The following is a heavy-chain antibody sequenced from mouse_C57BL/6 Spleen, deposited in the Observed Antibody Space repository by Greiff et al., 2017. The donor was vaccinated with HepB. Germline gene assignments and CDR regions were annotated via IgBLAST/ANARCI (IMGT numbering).Heavy chain of an antibody. CDR3: ARAPVFWYGSSYGY. D-gene: IGHD1-1*01. Sequence: QVQLQQPGAELVKPGASVKLSCKASGYTFTSYWMHWVKQRPGQGLEWIGMIHPNSGSTNYNEKFKSKATLTVDKSSSTAYMQLSSLTSEDSAVYYCARAPVFWYGSSYGYWGQGTTLTVSS. CDR1: GYTFTSYW. V-gene: IGHV1-64*01. J-gene: IGHJ2*01. CDR2: IHPNSGST.